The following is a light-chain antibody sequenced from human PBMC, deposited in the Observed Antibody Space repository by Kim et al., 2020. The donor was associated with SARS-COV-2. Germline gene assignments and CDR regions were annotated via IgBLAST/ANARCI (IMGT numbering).Light chain of an antibody. J-gene: IGKJ1*01. V-gene: IGKV3-20*01. CDR1: QTVSSNL. CDR2: GSS. Sequence: PGERAAPSCRASQTVSSNLLAWYQRKPGQAPRRLIYGSSSRATGIPDRFSGSGSGTDFTLTISRLEPEDFAVYYCQQYGSSPPWTFGQGTKVDIK. CDR3: QQYGSSPPWT.